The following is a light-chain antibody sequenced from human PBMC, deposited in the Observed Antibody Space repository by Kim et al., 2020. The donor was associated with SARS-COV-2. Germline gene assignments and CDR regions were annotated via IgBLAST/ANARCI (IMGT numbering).Light chain of an antibody. J-gene: IGKJ4*01. CDR3: QHYGSSPLT. V-gene: IGKV3-20*01. Sequence: LSPGERATLSCRASQSVSSSSLAWYQQKPGQTPRLLIYGTSSRATGIPDRFSGSGSGTDFTLTISRLEPEDFAMYYCQHYGSSPLTFGGGTKLEI. CDR2: GTS. CDR1: QSVSSSS.